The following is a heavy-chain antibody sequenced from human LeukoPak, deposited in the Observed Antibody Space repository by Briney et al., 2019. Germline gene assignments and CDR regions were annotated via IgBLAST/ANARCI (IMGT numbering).Heavy chain of an antibody. CDR2: IIPILGIA. D-gene: IGHD2-21*02. J-gene: IGHJ6*02. V-gene: IGHV1-69*04. CDR3: AKGSLLVVVTAIPYYYGMDV. Sequence: SVKVSCKASGGTFSSYAISWVRQAPGQGLEWMGRIIPILGIANYAQKFQGRVTITADKSTSTAYMELSSLRSEDTAVYYCAKGSLLVVVTAIPYYYGMDVWGQGTTVTVSS. CDR1: GGTFSSYA.